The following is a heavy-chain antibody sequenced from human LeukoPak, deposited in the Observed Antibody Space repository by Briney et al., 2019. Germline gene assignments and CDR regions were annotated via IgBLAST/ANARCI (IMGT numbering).Heavy chain of an antibody. Sequence: SETLSLTCTVSGGSISSGGYYWSWIRQPPGKGLEWIGYIYHSGSTYYNPSLKSRVTISVDRSKNQFSLKLSSVTAADTAVYYCARGRGELASDYWGQGTLVTVSS. V-gene: IGHV4-30-2*01. D-gene: IGHD3-16*01. CDR3: ARGRGELASDY. J-gene: IGHJ4*02. CDR1: GGSISSGGYY. CDR2: IYHSGST.